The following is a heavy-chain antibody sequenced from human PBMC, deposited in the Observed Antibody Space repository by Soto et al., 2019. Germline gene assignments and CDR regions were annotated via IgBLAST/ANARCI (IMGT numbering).Heavy chain of an antibody. Sequence: QVQLVESGGGVGQPGRSLRLSCAASGFTFSSYAMHWVRQAPGKGLEWVAVISYDGSNKYYADSVKGRFTISRDNSKNSLYLQMNSLRAEDTAVYYCAREATYYDFWSGYYPYFDYWGQGTLVTVSS. V-gene: IGHV3-30-3*01. D-gene: IGHD3-3*01. CDR2: ISYDGSNK. CDR3: AREATYYDFWSGYYPYFDY. CDR1: GFTFSSYA. J-gene: IGHJ4*02.